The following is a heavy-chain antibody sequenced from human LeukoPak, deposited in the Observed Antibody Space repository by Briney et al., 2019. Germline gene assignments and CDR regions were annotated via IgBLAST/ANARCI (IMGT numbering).Heavy chain of an antibody. Sequence: GGSLRLSCAASGFTFSSYAMSWVRQAPGKGLEWVSAISGSGGSTYYADSVKGRFTISRDSSKNTLYLQINSLRAEDTAVYYCARGQNYYDSSGYYPLDAFDIWGQGTMVTVSS. J-gene: IGHJ3*02. CDR1: GFTFSSYA. D-gene: IGHD3-22*01. V-gene: IGHV3-23*01. CDR2: ISGSGGST. CDR3: ARGQNYYDSSGYYPLDAFDI.